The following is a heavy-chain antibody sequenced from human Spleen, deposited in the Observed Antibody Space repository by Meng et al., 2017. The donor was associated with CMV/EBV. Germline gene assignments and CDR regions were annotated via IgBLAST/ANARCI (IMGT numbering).Heavy chain of an antibody. Sequence: GGSLRLSCKGSGDSFTTYWIAWVRQMPGKGLEWMGIIYPGDSDTRYSPSFQGQVTISADKSITTAFLQWTSLKASDTAMYYCAREGGPGTLGAFDIWGQGTMVTVSS. CDR2: IYPGDSDT. CDR1: GDSFTTYW. CDR3: AREGGPGTLGAFDI. J-gene: IGHJ3*02. D-gene: IGHD2-15*01. V-gene: IGHV5-51*01.